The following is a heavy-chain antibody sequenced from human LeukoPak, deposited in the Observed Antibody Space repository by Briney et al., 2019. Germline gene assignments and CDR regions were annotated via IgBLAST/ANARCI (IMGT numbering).Heavy chain of an antibody. Sequence: SETLSLTCTVSGYSISSGYYWGWIRQPPGKGLEWIGSMYHSGSTYYNPSLKSRVTISVDTSKNQFSLKLSSVTAADTAVYYCARGFRSYDRGYYYYYMDVWGKGTTVTISS. CDR3: ARGFRSYDRGYYYYYMDV. J-gene: IGHJ6*03. CDR2: MYHSGST. D-gene: IGHD3-22*01. V-gene: IGHV4-38-2*02. CDR1: GYSISSGYY.